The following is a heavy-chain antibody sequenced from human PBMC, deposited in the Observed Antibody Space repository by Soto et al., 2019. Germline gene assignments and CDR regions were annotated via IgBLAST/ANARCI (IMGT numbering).Heavy chain of an antibody. D-gene: IGHD1-1*01. V-gene: IGHV4-4*02. Sequence: QVQLQESGPGLVKPSGTLSLTCAVSGGSISSSNWWSWVRQPPGKGLEWIGEIYHSGSTNYNPSLKSRVTISVDKSKNQFSLKLSSVTAADTAVYYCARDWAGTTGTTRPLNAFDIWGHGTMVTVSS. CDR3: ARDWAGTTGTTRPLNAFDI. J-gene: IGHJ3*02. CDR2: IYHSGST. CDR1: GGSISSSNW.